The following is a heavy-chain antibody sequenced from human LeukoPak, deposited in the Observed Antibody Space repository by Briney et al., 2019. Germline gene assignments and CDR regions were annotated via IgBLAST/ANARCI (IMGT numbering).Heavy chain of an antibody. V-gene: IGHV3-11*05. Sequence: GGSLRLSCAASGFTFSDYYMSWIRQAPGKGLEWVSFISSSSSYTNYADSLKGRFTISRDNAKNSLYLEMNSLRAEDTAVDYCARGRDYYGSGSRSLDYWGQGTLVTVSS. CDR1: GFTFSDYY. J-gene: IGHJ4*02. CDR2: ISSSSSYT. D-gene: IGHD3-10*01. CDR3: ARGRDYYGSGSRSLDY.